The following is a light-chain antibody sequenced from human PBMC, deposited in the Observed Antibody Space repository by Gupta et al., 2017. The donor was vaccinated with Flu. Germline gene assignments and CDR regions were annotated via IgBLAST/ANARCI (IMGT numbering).Light chain of an antibody. V-gene: IGKV1-5*03. CDR3: QQYHTYPIT. J-gene: IGKJ2*01. CDR2: KAS. CDR1: PSIKTW. Sequence: GDRVTITCRASPSIKTWLAGYQQKSGKAPTVLIYKASTLKSGVPSRFSGSGSGTEFTLTISGLQPDDFATYYCQQYHTYPITFGQGTKVEI.